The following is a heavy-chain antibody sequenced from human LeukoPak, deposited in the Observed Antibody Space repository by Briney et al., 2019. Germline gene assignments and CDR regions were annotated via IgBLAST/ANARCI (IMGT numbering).Heavy chain of an antibody. D-gene: IGHD5-24*01. CDR3: AIEGDGYSSPY. CDR2: IYYSGST. CDR1: GDSISQYY. V-gene: IGHV4-59*01. J-gene: IGHJ4*02. Sequence: SETLFHACTVSGDSISQYYWSWIRQPPGKGLEWIGFIYYSGSTKSNPSLKSRVTISIDTSQNQFSLRLTSLTAADTAVYFCAIEGDGYSSPYWGRGTLVTVSS.